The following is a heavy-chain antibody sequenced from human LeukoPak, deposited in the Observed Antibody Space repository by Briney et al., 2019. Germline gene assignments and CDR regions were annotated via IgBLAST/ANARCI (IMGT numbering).Heavy chain of an antibody. CDR2: FDPEDGET. V-gene: IGHV1-24*01. CDR3: AIYSGSSDAFDI. CDR1: GYTLTELS. D-gene: IGHD1-26*01. J-gene: IGHJ3*02. Sequence: ASVTVSCTVSGYTLTELSMHWVRQAPGKGLEWMGGFDPEDGETIYAQRFQGRVTMTEDTSTDTAYMELSSLRSEDTAVYYCAIYSGSSDAFDIWGQGTMVTVSS.